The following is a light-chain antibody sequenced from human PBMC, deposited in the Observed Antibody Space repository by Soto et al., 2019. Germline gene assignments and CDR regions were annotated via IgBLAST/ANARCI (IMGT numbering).Light chain of an antibody. CDR2: EVS. Sequence: QSVLTQPASVSGSPGQSITISCTGTSSDVGSYNFVAWYQQHPGKAPKLMIYEVSKRPSGVSDRFSGSKSGNTASLTISGLQAEDEADYYCCSYAGSGWVFGGGTKLTVL. V-gene: IGLV2-23*02. J-gene: IGLJ3*02. CDR3: CSYAGSGWV. CDR1: SSDVGSYNF.